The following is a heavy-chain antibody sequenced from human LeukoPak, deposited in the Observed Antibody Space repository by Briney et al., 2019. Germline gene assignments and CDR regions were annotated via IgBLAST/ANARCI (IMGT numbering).Heavy chain of an antibody. V-gene: IGHV1-2*02. Sequence: ASVKVSCKASGGTFSSYAISWVRQAPGQGLEWMGWINPNSGGTNYAQKFQGRVTMTRDTSISTAYMELSRLRSDDTAVYYCARAVPYDSSGYEWDYWGQGTLVTVSS. CDR3: ARAVPYDSSGYEWDY. J-gene: IGHJ4*02. CDR2: INPNSGGT. CDR1: GGTFSSYA. D-gene: IGHD3-22*01.